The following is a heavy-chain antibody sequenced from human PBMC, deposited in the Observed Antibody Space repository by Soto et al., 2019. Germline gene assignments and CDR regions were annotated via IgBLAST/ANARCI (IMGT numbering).Heavy chain of an antibody. CDR1: GGSISSGYY. V-gene: IGHV4-31*03. CDR2: IYYSGST. J-gene: IGHJ4*02. CDR3: ARAPGDYFDY. Sequence: QVQLQESGPGLVKPSQTLSLTCTVSGGSISSGYYWSWIRQHPGKGLEWIGYIYYSGSTYYNPSLKSRVTISVETSKNQFSLKLSSVTAADTAVYYCARAPGDYFDYWGQGTLVIVSS.